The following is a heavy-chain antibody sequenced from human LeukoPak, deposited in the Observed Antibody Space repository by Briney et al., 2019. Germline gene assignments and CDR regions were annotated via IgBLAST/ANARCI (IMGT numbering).Heavy chain of an antibody. J-gene: IGHJ4*02. Sequence: KSAETLSLTCTVSGGSISSYYWMWLRQPPGKGLEWWGYIYYSGSTNYNTSLKSRVTISADTSNNHFSLQLRSVTAADTAVYYCASLLYYYDSSGYSFETVPDYWGQGTMVTVSS. V-gene: IGHV4-59*01. CDR2: IYYSGST. CDR3: ASLLYYYDSSGYSFETVPDY. D-gene: IGHD3-22*01. CDR1: GGSISSYY.